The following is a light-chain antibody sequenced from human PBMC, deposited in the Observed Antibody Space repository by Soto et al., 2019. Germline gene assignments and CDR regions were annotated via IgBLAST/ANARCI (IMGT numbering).Light chain of an antibody. CDR2: EDS. V-gene: IGLV3-10*01. J-gene: IGLJ2*01. Sequence: SYELTQPPSVSVSPGQTARITCSGDALPKKHAYWYQQKSRQAPVLVIYEDSKRPSGIPEKCSGSSSGTMATLTIRGAQVEDEADYYCYSTDSSGVVFGGGTKLTVL. CDR1: ALPKKH. CDR3: YSTDSSGVV.